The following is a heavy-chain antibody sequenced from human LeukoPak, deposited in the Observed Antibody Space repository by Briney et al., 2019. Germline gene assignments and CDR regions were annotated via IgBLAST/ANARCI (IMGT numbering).Heavy chain of an antibody. CDR2: IYYNGNT. Sequence: SETLSLTCSVSDGSINSYYWNWIRRPPGKGLEWIGYIYYNGNTNYSPSLKSRVTMLVDTSKNLFSLKVSSVTAADTAVYYCARRRSNYYGMDVWGQGTTVTVSS. CDR3: ARRRSNYYGMDV. V-gene: IGHV4-59*01. D-gene: IGHD1-26*01. J-gene: IGHJ6*02. CDR1: DGSINSYY.